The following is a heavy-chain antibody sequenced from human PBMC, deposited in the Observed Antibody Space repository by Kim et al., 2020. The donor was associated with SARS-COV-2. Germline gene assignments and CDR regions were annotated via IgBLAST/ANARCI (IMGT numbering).Heavy chain of an antibody. D-gene: IGHD7-27*01. Sequence: DYVVSVKSRITINPDTSKNQFSLQLNSVTPEDTAVYYCARDLSGTGVFDYWGQGTLVTVSS. J-gene: IGHJ4*02. CDR3: ARDLSGTGVFDY. V-gene: IGHV6-1*01.